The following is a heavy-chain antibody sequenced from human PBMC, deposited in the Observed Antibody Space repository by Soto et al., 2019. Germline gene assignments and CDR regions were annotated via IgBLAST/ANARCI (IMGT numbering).Heavy chain of an antibody. CDR1: GHTLTELS. D-gene: IGHD6-19*01. Sequence: ASVKVSCKVSGHTLTELSMHWVRQAPGKGLEWMGGFDPEDGETIYADSMKGRFTISRDNSKNTLYLQMNSLRIEDTAVYYCARDRSSGWYSLGTFDIWGQGTMVTVSS. CDR3: ARDRSSGWYSLGTFDI. CDR2: FDPEDGET. J-gene: IGHJ3*02. V-gene: IGHV1-24*01.